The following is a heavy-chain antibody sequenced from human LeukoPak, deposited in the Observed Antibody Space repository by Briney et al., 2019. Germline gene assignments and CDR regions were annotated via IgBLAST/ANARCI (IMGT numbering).Heavy chain of an antibody. CDR3: ARDWCSRSSTSCYLGYYYYGMDV. V-gene: IGHV3-30-3*01. D-gene: IGHD2-2*01. CDR2: ISYDGSNK. J-gene: IGHJ6*02. Sequence: QPGGSLRLSCAASGFTFSSYAMSWVRQAPGKGLEWVAVISYDGSNKYYADSVKGRFTISRDNSKNTLYLQMNSLRAEDTAVYYCARDWCSRSSTSCYLGYYYYGMDVWGQGTTVTVSS. CDR1: GFTFSSYA.